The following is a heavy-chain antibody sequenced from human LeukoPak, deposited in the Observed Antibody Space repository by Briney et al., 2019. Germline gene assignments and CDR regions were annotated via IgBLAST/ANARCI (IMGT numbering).Heavy chain of an antibody. D-gene: IGHD6-19*01. CDR2: IYYSGST. Sequence: SETLSLTCTVSGGSISSYYWSWIRQPPGKGLEWIGYIYYSGSTNYNPSLKSRVTISVDTSKNQFPLKLSSVTAADTAVYYCARTYSSGWLWYFDLWGRGTLVTVSS. V-gene: IGHV4-59*01. CDR3: ARTYSSGWLWYFDL. CDR1: GGSISSYY. J-gene: IGHJ2*01.